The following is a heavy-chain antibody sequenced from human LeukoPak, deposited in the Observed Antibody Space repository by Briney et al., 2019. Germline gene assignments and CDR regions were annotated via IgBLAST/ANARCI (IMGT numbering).Heavy chain of an antibody. CDR2: IIPIFGTA. Sequence: ASVKVSCKASGGTFSSYAISWVRQAPGQGLEWMGRIIPIFGTANYAQKFQGRVTITTDESTSTAYMELSSLRSEDTAVYYCARDPILWGGDYYGNYFDYWGQGTLVTVSS. J-gene: IGHJ4*02. CDR3: ARDPILWGGDYYGNYFDY. V-gene: IGHV1-69*05. CDR1: GGTFSSYA. D-gene: IGHD2-21*01.